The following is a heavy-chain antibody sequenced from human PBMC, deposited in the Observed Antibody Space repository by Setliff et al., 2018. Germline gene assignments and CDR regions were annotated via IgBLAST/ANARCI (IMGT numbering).Heavy chain of an antibody. Sequence: SETLSLTCTVSGGSISSSSYYWGWIRQPPGKGLEWIGSIYYSGSTYYNPSLKSRVTISVDTSKNQFSLKLSSVTAADTAVYYCARGGGYGSGGSLHNAPFDYWGQGRLVTVS. CDR3: ARGGGYGSGGSLHNAPFDY. D-gene: IGHD3-10*01. V-gene: IGHV4-39*01. CDR1: GGSISSSSYY. CDR2: IYYSGST. J-gene: IGHJ4*02.